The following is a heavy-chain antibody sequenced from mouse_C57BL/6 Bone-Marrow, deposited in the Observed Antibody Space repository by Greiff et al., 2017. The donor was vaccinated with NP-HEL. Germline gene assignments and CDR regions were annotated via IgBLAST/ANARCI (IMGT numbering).Heavy chain of an antibody. D-gene: IGHD3-2*02. CDR3: ARVGYLYYYAMDC. CDR2: IHPNSGST. J-gene: IGHJ4*01. V-gene: IGHV1-64*01. CDR1: GYTFTSYW. Sequence: VQLQQPGAELVKPGASVKLSCKASGYTFTSYWMHWVKQRPGQGLEWIGMIHPNSGSTNYNEKFKSKATLTVDKSSSTAYMQLSSLTSEDSAVYYCARVGYLYYYAMDCWGQGTSVTVSS.